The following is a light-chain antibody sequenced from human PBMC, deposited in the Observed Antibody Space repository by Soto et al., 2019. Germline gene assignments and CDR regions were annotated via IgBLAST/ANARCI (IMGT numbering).Light chain of an antibody. CDR3: QQSYSIPLT. J-gene: IGKJ4*01. Sequence: VVLTQSPGTLSLSPGERATLSCRASQSVTGSYLAWYQQKPGQPPRLLIYAASSRATGIPDRLSGSGSGTDFTLTISSLQPEDFATYYCQQSYSIPLTFGGGTKVDIK. CDR2: AAS. CDR1: QSVTGSY. V-gene: IGKV3-20*01.